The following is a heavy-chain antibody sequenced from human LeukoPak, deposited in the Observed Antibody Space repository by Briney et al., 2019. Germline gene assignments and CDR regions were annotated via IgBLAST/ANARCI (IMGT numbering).Heavy chain of an antibody. CDR3: AVWGAGFDY. Sequence: GSSVKVSCTSSGYTFIGYYMHWVRQAPGQGREWMGRINPNSGGTNYAQKFQGRVTMNRDTSISRAYMELRRLRSDDTAVYYCAVWGAGFDYWGQGTLVTVSS. D-gene: IGHD1-26*01. J-gene: IGHJ4*02. CDR1: GYTFIGYY. CDR2: INPNSGGT. V-gene: IGHV1-2*06.